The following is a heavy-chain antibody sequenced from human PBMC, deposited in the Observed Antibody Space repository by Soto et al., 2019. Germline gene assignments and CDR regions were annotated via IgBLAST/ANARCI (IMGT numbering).Heavy chain of an antibody. J-gene: IGHJ4*02. Sequence: QVQLQQWGAGLLKPSETLSLTCAVYGGSFSGYYWSWIRQPPGKGLEWIGEINHSGSTNYNPSLTSRVTISVDTSKTQFPLQLSSVTAAVTAVYYCARGHVAVGAATAVNFGYWGQGTLVTVSS. CDR3: ARGHVAVGAATAVNFGY. CDR2: INHSGST. CDR1: GGSFSGYY. V-gene: IGHV4-34*01. D-gene: IGHD2-15*01.